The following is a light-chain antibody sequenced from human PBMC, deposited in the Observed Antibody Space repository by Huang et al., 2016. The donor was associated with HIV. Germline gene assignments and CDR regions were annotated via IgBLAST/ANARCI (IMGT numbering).Light chain of an antibody. Sequence: EIVMTQTPLSLSVAPGQSALFSCISSQSLLHSNGKTYLYWYLQKPGQPPQPLLYKISKHFSGVPDRFSGSGSGARFTLRISRVGPEDIGTYYCMQSVQLPLTFGQGTRLEI. J-gene: IGKJ5*01. CDR1: QSLLHSNGKTY. CDR2: KIS. V-gene: IGKV2D-29*01. CDR3: MQSVQLPLT.